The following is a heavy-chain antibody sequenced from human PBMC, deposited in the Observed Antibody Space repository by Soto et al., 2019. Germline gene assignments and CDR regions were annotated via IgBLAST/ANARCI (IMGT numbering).Heavy chain of an antibody. J-gene: IGHJ4*02. CDR1: GDSISNGDYY. Sequence: SETLSLTCTVSGDSISNGDYYWSWIRQPPGRGLEWIGYIDSSGSTYYNPSLKSRLTMSVDMSRNQFSLRLTSVTAADTAVYYCASRYLYWGQGLLVTVSS. CDR3: ASRYLY. CDR2: IDSSGST. D-gene: IGHD3-16*02. V-gene: IGHV4-30-4*01.